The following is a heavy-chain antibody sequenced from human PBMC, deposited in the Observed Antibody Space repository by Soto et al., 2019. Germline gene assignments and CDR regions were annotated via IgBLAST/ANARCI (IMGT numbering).Heavy chain of an antibody. CDR2: IRSKTDGGTT. V-gene: IGHV3-15*07. J-gene: IGHJ4*02. CDR3: TTESDYSNYFDY. D-gene: IGHD4-4*01. Sequence: EVQLVESGGGLVKPGGSLRLSCAASGFTFNNAWMNWVRQAPGKGLEWVGRIRSKTDGGTTDYAAPVKDRFTISRDDSTKTLNLQMNSVKTEDTAVYYCTTESDYSNYFDYWGQGTLVTVSS. CDR1: GFTFNNAW.